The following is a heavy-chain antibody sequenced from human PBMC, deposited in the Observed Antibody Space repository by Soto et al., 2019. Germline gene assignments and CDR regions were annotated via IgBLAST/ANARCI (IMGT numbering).Heavy chain of an antibody. CDR1: GFSFSTYV. CDR2: ISASGGST. D-gene: IGHD1-1*01. J-gene: IGHJ4*02. Sequence: EVQMLEAGGGLVQPGGSLRLSCAASGFSFSTYVMSWIRQATGKGREWVSSISASGGSTYYAGSVKCRFTISRDNSKNAVYVQMNSRRADDTAVYYGAKERTGYWGQGTLVTVSP. V-gene: IGHV3-23*01. CDR3: AKERTGY.